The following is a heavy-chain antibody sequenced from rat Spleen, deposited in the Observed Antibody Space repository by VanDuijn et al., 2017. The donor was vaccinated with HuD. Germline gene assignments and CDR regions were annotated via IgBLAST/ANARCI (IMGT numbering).Heavy chain of an antibody. CDR2: ISYDGSRT. D-gene: IGHD1-9*01. J-gene: IGHJ2*01. V-gene: IGHV5-29*01. Sequence: EVQLVESGGGLVQPGRSLKLSCAASGFTFINYGMAWVRQAPTRGLEWVAAISYDGSRTYYRDSVKGRFTISRDNAKSSLYLQMDSLRSEDTSTYYCAKDIRYFDYWGQGVMVTVSS. CDR1: GFTFINYG. CDR3: AKDIRYFDY.